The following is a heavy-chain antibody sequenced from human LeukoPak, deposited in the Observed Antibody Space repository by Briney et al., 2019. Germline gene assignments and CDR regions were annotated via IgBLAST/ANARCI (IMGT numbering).Heavy chain of an antibody. J-gene: IGHJ4*02. CDR2: INTNTGNP. Sequence: ASVTVSCKASGYTFTSYAMNWVRQAPGQGLEWMGWINTNTGNPTYAQGFTGRFVFSLDTSVSTAYLQISSLKAEDTAVYYCARAPHIAVAPSAVFDYWGQGSLVTVSS. CDR3: ARAPHIAVAPSAVFDY. CDR1: GYTFTSYA. D-gene: IGHD6-19*01. V-gene: IGHV7-4-1*02.